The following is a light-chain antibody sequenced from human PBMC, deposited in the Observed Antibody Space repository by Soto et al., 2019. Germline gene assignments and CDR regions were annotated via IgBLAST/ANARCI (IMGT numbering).Light chain of an antibody. CDR2: WAS. Sequence: DIVMTQSPDSLAVSLCERATINCKSSQSVLYSSNNKNYLAWYQQKPGQPPKLLIYWASSRESGVPDRLSGSGSGTDFTLTISSLQPEDVAFYSCQQYFSLPLTFGGGTKVDIK. CDR3: QQYFSLPLT. V-gene: IGKV4-1*01. CDR1: QSVLYSSNNKNY. J-gene: IGKJ4*01.